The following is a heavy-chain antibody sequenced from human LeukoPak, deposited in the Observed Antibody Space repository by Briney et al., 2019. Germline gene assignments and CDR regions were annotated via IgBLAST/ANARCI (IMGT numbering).Heavy chain of an antibody. CDR1: GFTFSNYE. CDR3: ARKGLVIDY. CDR2: ISSSGSNI. D-gene: IGHD3-9*01. Sequence: GGSLRLSCAASGFTFSNYEMNWVRQAPGKGLEWVSYISSSGSNIYYADSVKGRFTISRDNAKNSLYLQMNSLRAEDTAVYYCARKGLVIDYWGQGTLVTVSS. J-gene: IGHJ4*02. V-gene: IGHV3-48*03.